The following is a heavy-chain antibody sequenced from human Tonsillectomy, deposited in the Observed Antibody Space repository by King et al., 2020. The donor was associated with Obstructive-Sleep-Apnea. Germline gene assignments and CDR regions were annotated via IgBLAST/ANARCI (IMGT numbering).Heavy chain of an antibody. CDR3: TTELRSYGVRGFDY. CDR2: IKSKTDGGTT. CDR1: GFTFSDAW. Sequence: VQLVESGGGLINPGGSLRLSCAASGFTFSDAWMSWVRQAPGRGLEWVGRIKSKTDGGTTDYGAPLKGRFIISRDDSRNALYLQMNTLKTEDTAVYYCTTELRSYGVRGFDYWGQGSLVTVSS. J-gene: IGHJ4*02. V-gene: IGHV3-15*01. D-gene: IGHD3-10*02.